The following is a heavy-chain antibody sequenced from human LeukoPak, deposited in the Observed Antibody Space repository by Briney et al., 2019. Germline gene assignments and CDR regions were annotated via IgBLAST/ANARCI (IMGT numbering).Heavy chain of an antibody. J-gene: IGHJ6*02. CDR2: IFSRDSDV. CDR3: VRSLPGTLLRGYGMDV. V-gene: IGHV5-51*01. Sequence: GGSLSLSCKTSGYTFTSYWIRWVRQTPGKGLECMGVIFSRDSDVRYSPSFQGQVTISADKSTNTAYLHWGSLKASDSAMYYCVRSLPGTLLRGYGMDVWGPGTTVTVS. CDR1: GYTFTSYW. D-gene: IGHD3-10*01.